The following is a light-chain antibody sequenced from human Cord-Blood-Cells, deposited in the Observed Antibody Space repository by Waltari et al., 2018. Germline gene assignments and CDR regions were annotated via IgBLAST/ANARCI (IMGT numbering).Light chain of an antibody. CDR1: QSISSY. V-gene: IGKV1-39*01. CDR2: AAS. J-gene: IGKJ4*01. Sequence: DIQMTQSRSSLSASVGDRVTITCRASQSISSYLNWYQQKPGKAPKLLIYAASSLQSGVPSRFSGSGSGTDFTLTISSLQPEDFATYYWQQSYSTPLTFGGGTKVEIK. CDR3: QQSYSTPLT.